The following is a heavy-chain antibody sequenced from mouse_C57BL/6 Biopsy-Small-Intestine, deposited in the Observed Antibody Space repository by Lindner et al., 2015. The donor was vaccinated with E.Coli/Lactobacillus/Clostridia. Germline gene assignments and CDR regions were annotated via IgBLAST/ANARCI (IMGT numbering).Heavy chain of an antibody. Sequence: VKVSCKASGYTFVSYALNWVRQVPGQGLEWMGWINTYTGAPTYAQDFTGHFVFTLDTSVSTAYLHINSLKTEDTAVYFCARDARMKVVYPYGLDVWGQGTAVTVSS. V-gene: IGHV9-3-1*01. J-gene: IGHJ1*01. CDR3: ARDARMKVVYPYGLDV. CDR2: INTYTGAP. CDR1: GYTFVSYA. D-gene: IGHD1-1*01.